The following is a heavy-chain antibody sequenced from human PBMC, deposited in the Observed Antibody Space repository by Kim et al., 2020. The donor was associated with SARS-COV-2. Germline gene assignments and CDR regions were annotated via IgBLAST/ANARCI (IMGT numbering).Heavy chain of an antibody. CDR1: GTPITTYY. CDR3: ASQITFWFGGYMYV. D-gene: IGHD3-10*01. Sequence: SETLSLTCTVSGTPITTYYWSWIRQSPGKGLEWIGSIYHNGNTKDNPSLRSRLTISIDTSKNQFSLRLLSVTAADTAVYYCASQITFWFGGYMYVWGQGT. V-gene: IGHV4-59*08. J-gene: IGHJ6*03. CDR2: IYHNGNT.